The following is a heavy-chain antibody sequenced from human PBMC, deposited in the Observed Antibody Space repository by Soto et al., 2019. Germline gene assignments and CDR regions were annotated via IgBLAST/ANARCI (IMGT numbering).Heavy chain of an antibody. CDR1: GFSFSSYA. D-gene: IGHD3-3*01. CDR3: ARTPTFSNFGVVIPHPIDY. CDR2: ISYDGSNK. J-gene: IGHJ4*02. V-gene: IGHV3-30-3*01. Sequence: GSLRLSCAASGFSFSSYAMHWVRQAPGKGLAWVAVISYDGSNKYYADSVKGRFTISRDNSKNTLYLQMNSLRAEDTAVYYCARTPTFSNFGVVIPHPIDYWGQGTPVTVSS.